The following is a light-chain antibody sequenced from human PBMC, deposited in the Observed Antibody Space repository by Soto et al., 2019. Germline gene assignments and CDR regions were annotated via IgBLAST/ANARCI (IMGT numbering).Light chain of an antibody. J-gene: IGKJ3*01. CDR1: QSVSSSY. Sequence: EIVLTQSPGTLSLSPGEIATLSCRASQSVSSSYLAWYQQKPGQAPRLLIYGASSRATGIPDRFSGSGSGTDFTLTISRLEPEDFAVYYCQQYGSSPPIFTFSPGTKVDIK. V-gene: IGKV3-20*01. CDR3: QQYGSSPPIFT. CDR2: GAS.